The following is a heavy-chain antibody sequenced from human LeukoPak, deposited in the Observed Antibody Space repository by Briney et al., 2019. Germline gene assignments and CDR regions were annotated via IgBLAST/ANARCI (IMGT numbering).Heavy chain of an antibody. J-gene: IGHJ4*02. CDR2: IYHSGRT. CDR3: TRHQTNTYGPGTPFDF. Sequence: SETLSLTCTVSGYSISSGYYGGLIRQPPGKGLEWIGSIYHSGRTFYNPSLKRRVTISVDTSKNQFSLKPTSVTAADTAVYYCTRHQTNTYGPGTPFDFWGQGTLVSVSS. CDR1: GYSISSGYY. V-gene: IGHV4-38-2*02. D-gene: IGHD3-10*01.